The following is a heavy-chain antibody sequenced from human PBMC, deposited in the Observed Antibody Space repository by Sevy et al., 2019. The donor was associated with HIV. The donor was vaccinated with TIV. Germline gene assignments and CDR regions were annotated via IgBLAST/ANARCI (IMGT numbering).Heavy chain of an antibody. CDR1: GFTFSSYS. V-gene: IGHV3-21*01. CDR3: ARPWKPTVTGNYYGMDV. D-gene: IGHD1-1*01. J-gene: IGHJ6*02. CDR2: ISSSSYI. Sequence: GGSLRLSCAASGFTFSSYSMNWVRQAPGKGLEWVSSISSSSYIYYADSVKGRFTISRDNAKNSLYLQMNSLRAEDTAVYYCARPWKPTVTGNYYGMDVWGQGTTVTVSS.